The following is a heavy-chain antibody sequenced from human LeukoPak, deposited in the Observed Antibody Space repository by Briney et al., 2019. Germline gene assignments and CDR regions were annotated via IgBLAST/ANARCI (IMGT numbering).Heavy chain of an antibody. CDR3: ASSSWYRGVDY. CDR1: GGSFSGYY. J-gene: IGHJ4*02. Sequence: SETLSLTCAVYGGSFSGYYWSWLRQPPGKGLEWIGEINHSGSTNYNPSLKSRATISVDTSKNQFSLKLSSVTAADTAVYYCASSSWYRGVDYWGQGTLVTVSS. V-gene: IGHV4-34*01. D-gene: IGHD6-13*01. CDR2: INHSGST.